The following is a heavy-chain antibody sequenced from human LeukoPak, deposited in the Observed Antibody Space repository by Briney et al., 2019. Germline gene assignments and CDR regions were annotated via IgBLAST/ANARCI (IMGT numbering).Heavy chain of an antibody. CDR1: GGSISSSSYY. D-gene: IGHD1-26*01. Sequence: SETLSLTCTVSGGSISSSSYYWGWIRQPPGKGLEWIGSIYYSGSTYYNPSLKSRVTISVDTSKNQFSLKLSSVTAADTAVYYCARSVFGGGSYSFDPWGQGTLVTVSS. J-gene: IGHJ5*02. CDR3: ARSVFGGGSYSFDP. V-gene: IGHV4-39*01. CDR2: IYYSGST.